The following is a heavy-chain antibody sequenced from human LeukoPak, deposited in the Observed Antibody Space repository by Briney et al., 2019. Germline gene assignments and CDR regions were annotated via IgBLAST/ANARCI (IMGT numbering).Heavy chain of an antibody. Sequence: ASVKVSCKASGYTFTGYYMHWVRQAPGQGLEWMGWINPNSGGTNYAQKFQGRVTLTRDTSISIAYMELSRLRSDDTAVYYCARDYSSSWYVDYWGQGTLVTVSS. J-gene: IGHJ4*02. CDR3: ARDYSSSWYVDY. D-gene: IGHD6-13*01. CDR1: GYTFTGYY. V-gene: IGHV1-2*02. CDR2: INPNSGGT.